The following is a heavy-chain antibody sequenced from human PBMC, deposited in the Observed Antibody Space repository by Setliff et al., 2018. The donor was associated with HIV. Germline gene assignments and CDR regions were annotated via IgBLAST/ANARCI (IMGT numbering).Heavy chain of an antibody. CDR1: SDSIFSHY. CDR2: IYCSGST. J-gene: IGHJ4*02. D-gene: IGHD3-16*01. Sequence: PSETLSLTCTVSSDSIFSHYWSWIRQPPGKGLEWIAYIYCSGSTNYNPSLKSRATISIDTSKNQFSLKLSSVTAADTAVYYCSRGVWAFDSWDQGTLVTVSS. V-gene: IGHV4-59*11. CDR3: SRGVWAFDS.